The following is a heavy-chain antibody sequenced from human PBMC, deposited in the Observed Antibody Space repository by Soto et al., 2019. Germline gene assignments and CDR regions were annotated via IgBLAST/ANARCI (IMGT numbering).Heavy chain of an antibody. CDR2: IYNSGST. Sequence: PSETLSLTCTVSGGSISSYYWSWIRQPPGKGLEWIGYIYNSGSTNYNPSLKSRVTISVDTSKNQFSLKLSSVTAADTAVYYCARGSNGYSSSGYRYWGQGTLVTVSS. D-gene: IGHD6-13*01. V-gene: IGHV4-59*08. CDR3: ARGSNGYSSSGYRY. J-gene: IGHJ4*02. CDR1: GGSISSYY.